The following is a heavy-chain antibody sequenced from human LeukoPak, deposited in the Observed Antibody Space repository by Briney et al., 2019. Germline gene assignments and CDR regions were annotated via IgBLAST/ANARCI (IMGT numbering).Heavy chain of an antibody. CDR3: AKDPRDDSSGYYYFGYFDY. J-gene: IGHJ4*02. CDR2: ISGSGGSR. D-gene: IGHD3-22*01. Sequence: QSGGSLRLSCATSGFTFSSYAVSWVRQAPGKGLEWVSTISGSGGSRYYADSVKGRCTISRDNSKNTLYLQMNSLRAEDTAVYYCAKDPRDDSSGYYYFGYFDYWGQGTLVTVSS. CDR1: GFTFSSYA. V-gene: IGHV3-23*01.